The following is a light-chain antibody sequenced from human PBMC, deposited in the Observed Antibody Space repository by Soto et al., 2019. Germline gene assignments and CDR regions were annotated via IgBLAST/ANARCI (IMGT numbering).Light chain of an antibody. J-gene: IGLJ2*01. V-gene: IGLV2-14*03. CDR1: RSDVGAYNY. CDR3: SSYTTTSTLA. CDR2: DVN. Sequence: QSALTQPASVSASPGQSITISCTGTRSDVGAYNYVSWYQQHPGKAPKLMIFDVNNRPSGVSNRFSGSKSGNTASLTISGLQAEDEADYYCSSYTTTSTLAFGGGTQLTVL.